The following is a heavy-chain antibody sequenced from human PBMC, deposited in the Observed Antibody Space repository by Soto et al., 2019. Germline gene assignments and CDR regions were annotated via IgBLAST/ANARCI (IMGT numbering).Heavy chain of an antibody. CDR3: ARVSSGSNYGVDV. Sequence: PGGSLRLSCAASGFSFSSSAMSWVRQAPGKRLEWVSTFRESGGTTHYADPVKGRFTISRDNSKNTLYLQMNSLRAEDTAMYFCARVSSGSNYGVDVWGQGTTVTVSS. J-gene: IGHJ6*02. CDR2: FRESGGTT. CDR1: GFSFSSSA. V-gene: IGHV3-23*01.